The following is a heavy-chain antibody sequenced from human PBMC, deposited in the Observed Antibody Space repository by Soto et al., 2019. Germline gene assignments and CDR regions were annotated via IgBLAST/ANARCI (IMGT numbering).Heavy chain of an antibody. Sequence: GGSLRLSCAASGFTFSSYSMNWVRQAPGKGLEWVSYISSSSSTIYYADSVKGRFTISRDNAKNSLYLQMNSLRAEDTAVYYCARAHSSGWYTPWIDAPDLFYYYYYYMDVWGKGTTVTVSS. CDR1: GFTFSSYS. D-gene: IGHD6-19*01. CDR3: ARAHSSGWYTPWIDAPDLFYYYYYYMDV. CDR2: ISSSSSTI. J-gene: IGHJ6*03. V-gene: IGHV3-48*01.